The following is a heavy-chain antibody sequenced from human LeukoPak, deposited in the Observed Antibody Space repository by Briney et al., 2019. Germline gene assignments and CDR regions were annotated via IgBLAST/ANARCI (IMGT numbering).Heavy chain of an antibody. CDR3: ARDWYYDFWSGPNNYYYGMDV. D-gene: IGHD3-3*01. CDR1: GYTFTGYY. J-gene: IGHJ6*02. Sequence: ASVKVSCKASGYTFTGYYMHWVRQAPGQGLEWMGWINPNSGGTNYAQKLQGRVTMTRDTSISTAYMELSRLRSDDTAVYYCARDWYYDFWSGPNNYYYGMDVWGQGTTVTVSS. CDR2: INPNSGGT. V-gene: IGHV1-2*02.